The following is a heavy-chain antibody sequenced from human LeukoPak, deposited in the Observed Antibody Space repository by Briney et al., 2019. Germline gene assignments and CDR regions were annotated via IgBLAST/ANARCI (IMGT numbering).Heavy chain of an antibody. D-gene: IGHD5-18*01. V-gene: IGHV1-69*13. CDR2: IIPIFGTA. CDR3: ARDESGYTHGLYYFDN. CDR1: GGTFSSYA. J-gene: IGHJ4*02. Sequence: SVKVSCKASGGTFSSYAISWVRQAPGQGLEWMGGIIPIFGTANYAQKFQGRVTITADESTSTAYMELSSLRSEDTAVYYCARDESGYTHGLYYFDNWGQGTPVTVSS.